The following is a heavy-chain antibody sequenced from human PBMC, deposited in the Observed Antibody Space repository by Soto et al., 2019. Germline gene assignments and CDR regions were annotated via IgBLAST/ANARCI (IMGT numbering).Heavy chain of an antibody. V-gene: IGHV3-33*01. CDR2: IWHDGSDK. Sequence: QVQLVESGGGVVQPGTSLRLSCAASGFTFSSYGMHCVRQAPGKGLEWVAVIWHDGSDKYYVDSVKGRFTISRDNSKNTLDLQMNSLRAEDTAVYYCVREAIVASTVPHNWVDSWGQGTLVTVSS. D-gene: IGHD5-12*01. J-gene: IGHJ5*01. CDR1: GFTFSSYG. CDR3: VREAIVASTVPHNWVDS.